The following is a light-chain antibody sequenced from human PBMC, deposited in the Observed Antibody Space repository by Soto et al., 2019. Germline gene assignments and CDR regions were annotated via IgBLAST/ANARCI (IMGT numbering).Light chain of an antibody. CDR2: GNS. Sequence: QAVVTQPPSVSGAPGQRVTISCTGSSSNIGAGSDVLWYQQLPGTAPKLLLYGNSNRPSGVPDRFSGSKSGPSASLAITGLQAENEADYYCQSFDSSLSVVFGGRSKLTV. J-gene: IGLJ2*01. V-gene: IGLV1-40*01. CDR1: SSNIGAGSD. CDR3: QSFDSSLSVV.